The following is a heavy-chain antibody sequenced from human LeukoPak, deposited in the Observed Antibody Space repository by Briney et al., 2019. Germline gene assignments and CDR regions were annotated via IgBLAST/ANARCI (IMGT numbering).Heavy chain of an antibody. CDR3: AKIISSGWLYYFDY. CDR1: GGSISSSSYY. CDR2: ISYSGST. D-gene: IGHD6-19*01. Sequence: PSETLSLTCTVSGGSISSSSYYWGWIRQPPGKGLEWIGSISYSGSTYYNSSLKTRVTISVDTSRNQFSLKLNSVTAADTAAYYCAKIISSGWLYYFDYWGQGTLVTVSS. J-gene: IGHJ4*02. V-gene: IGHV4-39*01.